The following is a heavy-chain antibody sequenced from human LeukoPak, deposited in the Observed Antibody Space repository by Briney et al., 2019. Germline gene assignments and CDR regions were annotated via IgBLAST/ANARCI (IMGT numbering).Heavy chain of an antibody. CDR2: ISYDGSNK. J-gene: IGHJ4*02. Sequence: GRSLRLSCAASGFTFSSYAMHWVHQAPGKGLEWVAVISYDGSNKYYADSVKGRFTISRDNSKNTLYLQMNSLRAEDTAVYYCARDGTYYYDSSGYYYDYWGQGTLVTVSS. V-gene: IGHV3-30-3*01. D-gene: IGHD3-22*01. CDR3: ARDGTYYYDSSGYYYDY. CDR1: GFTFSSYA.